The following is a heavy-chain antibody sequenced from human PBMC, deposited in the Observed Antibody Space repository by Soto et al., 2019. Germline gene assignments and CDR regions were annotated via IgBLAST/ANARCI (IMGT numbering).Heavy chain of an antibody. CDR3: ARDRQAGF. V-gene: IGHV1-18*01. Sequence: GASVKVCWKASGDAFASCGRRWVRQAPGQGLEWMGWISTYNGNTNYAQKLQGRVTMTTDTSTSTAYMELRSLRSDDTAVYYCARDRQAGFWGQGTPVTVSS. CDR2: ISTYNGNT. D-gene: IGHD6-6*01. J-gene: IGHJ4*02. CDR1: GDAFASCG.